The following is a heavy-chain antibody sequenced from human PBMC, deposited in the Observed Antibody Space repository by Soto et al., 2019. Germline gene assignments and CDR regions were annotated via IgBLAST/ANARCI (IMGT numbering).Heavy chain of an antibody. Sequence: SETLSLTCTVSGGSISSSGYYCGWIRQPPGKGLEWIGNIYYTGSTYYSPSLKSRVNISVDRSKNQFSLKLSSVTAADTAVYYCARREYATSPLDPWGQGTLVPVSS. CDR3: ARREYATSPLDP. J-gene: IGHJ5*02. D-gene: IGHD2-2*01. V-gene: IGHV4-39*01. CDR2: IYYTGST. CDR1: GGSISSSGYY.